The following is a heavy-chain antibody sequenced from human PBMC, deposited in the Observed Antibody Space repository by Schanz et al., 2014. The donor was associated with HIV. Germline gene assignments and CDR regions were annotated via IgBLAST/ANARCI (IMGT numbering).Heavy chain of an antibody. D-gene: IGHD1-26*01. CDR1: GGTFNSHG. CDR3: AASMYNGSYGTHYYFDL. V-gene: IGHV1-69*01. J-gene: IGHJ2*01. CDR2: IIPIFDAA. Sequence: QVQLVQSGAALRKPGTSVKVSCMVPGGTFNSHGFGWVRQAPGQGPEWMGGIIPIFDAANYAQTFQGRLTITADESTGTAYMDLTSLRYEDTALYYCAASMYNGSYGTHYYFDLWGRGTLVTVSS.